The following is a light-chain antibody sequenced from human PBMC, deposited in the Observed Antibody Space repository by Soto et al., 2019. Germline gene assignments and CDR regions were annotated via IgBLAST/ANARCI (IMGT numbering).Light chain of an antibody. J-gene: IGLJ3*02. CDR1: GSNIGAGYD. V-gene: IGLV1-40*01. Sequence: QSVLTQPPSVSGAPGQRVTISCSGSGSNIGAGYDVHWYQQLPGTAPRLLIYVSRNRPSGVPDRFSGSKSGTSASLAITGLQTDDEADYYCQSYDSSLRLAVFGGGTKLTVL. CDR2: VSR. CDR3: QSYDSSLRLAV.